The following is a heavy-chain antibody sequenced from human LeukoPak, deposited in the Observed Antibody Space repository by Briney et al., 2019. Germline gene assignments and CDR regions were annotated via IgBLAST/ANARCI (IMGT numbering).Heavy chain of an antibody. CDR3: ARFSGSASIGAFDI. CDR2: IIPIFGIA. D-gene: IGHD1-26*01. Sequence: SVKVSCKASGGTFISYAISWVRQAPGQGLEWMGRIIPIFGIANYAQKVQGRVTITADKSTSTAYMELSSLRSEDTAVYYCARFSGSASIGAFDIWGQGTMVTISS. J-gene: IGHJ3*02. V-gene: IGHV1-69*04. CDR1: GGTFISYA.